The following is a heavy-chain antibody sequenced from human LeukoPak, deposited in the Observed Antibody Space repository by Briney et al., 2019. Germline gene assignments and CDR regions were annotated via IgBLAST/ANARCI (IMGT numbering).Heavy chain of an antibody. Sequence: SVTVSCKASGGAFSSYAISWVRQAPGQGLEWMGRMIPALNTANYAQNFQDRVTITSDESTSSVYMHLTSLRSEDTAVYYCANDFGASWGQGTLVTVSS. J-gene: IGHJ5*02. CDR2: MIPALNTA. D-gene: IGHD4-17*01. CDR1: GGAFSSYA. V-gene: IGHV1-69*11. CDR3: ANDFGAS.